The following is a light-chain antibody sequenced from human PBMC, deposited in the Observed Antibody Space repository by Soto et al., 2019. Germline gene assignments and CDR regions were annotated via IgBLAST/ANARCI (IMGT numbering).Light chain of an antibody. CDR1: SSNIGSNT. CDR2: SNS. J-gene: IGLJ1*01. CDR3: AAWDDSLNGYV. Sequence: QSVLTQPPSASGTPGQRVTISCSGSSSNIGSNTVNWYQQLPGTAPNLLIYSNSHRPSGVPDRFSGSKSGTSASLAISGLQSEDEADYYCAAWDDSLNGYVFVTGTKVTVL. V-gene: IGLV1-44*01.